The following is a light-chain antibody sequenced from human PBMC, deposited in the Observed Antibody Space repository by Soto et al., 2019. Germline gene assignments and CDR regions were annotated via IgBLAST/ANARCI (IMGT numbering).Light chain of an antibody. J-gene: IGKJ2*01. V-gene: IGKV1-9*01. Sequence: DIQLTQSPSFLSASVGDRVTITCRASQGISSYLAWYQQKPGKAPKLLIYAASTLQSGVPSRFNGSGYGTEFTLTISSLQPEDFATYYCQQLNSYPYTFGQGTKLEIK. CDR3: QQLNSYPYT. CDR1: QGISSY. CDR2: AAS.